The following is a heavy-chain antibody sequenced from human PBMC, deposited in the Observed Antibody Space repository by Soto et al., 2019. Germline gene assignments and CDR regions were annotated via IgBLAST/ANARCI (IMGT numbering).Heavy chain of an antibody. D-gene: IGHD6-19*01. CDR2: INHSGST. CDR1: GGSFSGYY. CDR3: ARYELAVAPYYYYYYRMDV. Sequence: SETLSLTCAVYGGSFSGYYWSWIRQPPGKGLEWIGEINHSGSTNYNPSLKSRVTISVDTSKNQFSLKLSSVTAADTAVYYCARYELAVAPYYYYYYRMDVWGQGTTVT. J-gene: IGHJ6*02. V-gene: IGHV4-34*01.